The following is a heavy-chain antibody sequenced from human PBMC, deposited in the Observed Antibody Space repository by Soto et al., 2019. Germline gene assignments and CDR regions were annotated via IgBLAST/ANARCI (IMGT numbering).Heavy chain of an antibody. J-gene: IGHJ4*01. CDR1: GETIIFYT. D-gene: IGHD3-10*01. Sequence: SERVSCKACGETIIFYTINWVRQAPGLGLEWVGRINPILSMSNYAQKFQGRVTMTADKSTSTAYMELRSLRSEDTAMYYCATSYGSGYRAFDYWG. V-gene: IGHV1-69*02. CDR3: ATSYGSGYRAFDY. CDR2: INPILSMS.